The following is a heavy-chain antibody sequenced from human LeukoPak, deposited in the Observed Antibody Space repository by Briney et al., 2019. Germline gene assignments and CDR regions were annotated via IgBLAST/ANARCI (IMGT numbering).Heavy chain of an antibody. CDR3: ARHLWDTVTIPAVPFDY. Sequence: PSQTLSLTCTVSGGSISSGSYYWSWIRQPAGKGLEWIGRIYTSGSTNYNPSLKSRVTISVDTSKNQFSLKLSSVTAADTAVYYCARHLWDTVTIPAVPFDYWGQGTLLTVSS. CDR2: IYTSGST. CDR1: GGSISSGSYY. J-gene: IGHJ4*02. D-gene: IGHD2-2*01. V-gene: IGHV4-61*02.